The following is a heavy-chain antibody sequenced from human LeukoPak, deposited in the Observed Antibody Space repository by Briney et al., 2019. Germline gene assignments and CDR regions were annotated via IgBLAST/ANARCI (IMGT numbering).Heavy chain of an antibody. V-gene: IGHV1-69*04. Sequence: GSSVKVSCKASGGTFSSYAISWVRQAPGQGLEWMGRIIPILGTTDYAQKFQGRVTITADKSTTTAYMELSSLRSEDTAVYYCARDWDSGGSLLTWSPIYWCQGTLVTVSS. CDR1: GGTFSSYA. CDR2: IIPILGTT. CDR3: ARDWDSGGSLLTWSPIY. D-gene: IGHD2-15*01. J-gene: IGHJ4*02.